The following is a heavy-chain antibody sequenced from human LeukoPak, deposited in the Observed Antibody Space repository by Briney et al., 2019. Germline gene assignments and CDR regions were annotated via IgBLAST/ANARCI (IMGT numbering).Heavy chain of an antibody. D-gene: IGHD3-3*01. V-gene: IGHV3-23*01. CDR3: AKGLRFLDLDY. J-gene: IGHJ4*02. Sequence: GGSLRLSCAASGFTFDDYGMSWVRQAPGKGLEWVSAISGSGGSTYYADSVKGRFTISRDNSKNTLYLQMNSLRAEDTAVYYCAKGLRFLDLDYWGQGTLVTVSS. CDR2: ISGSGGST. CDR1: GFTFDDYG.